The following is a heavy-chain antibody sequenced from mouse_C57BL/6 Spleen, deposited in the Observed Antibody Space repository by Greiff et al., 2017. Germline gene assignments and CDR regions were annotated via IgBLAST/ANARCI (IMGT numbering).Heavy chain of an antibody. CDR2: IYPRSGNT. Sequence: VKLQESGAELARPGASVKLSCKASGYTFTSYGISWVKQRTGQGLEWIGEIYPRSGNTYYTEQFKGKATLTADKSSSTAYMELRSLTSEDSAVXFCARSEDGKGAMDYWGQGTSVTVSS. J-gene: IGHJ4*01. V-gene: IGHV1-81*01. D-gene: IGHD2-1*01. CDR1: GYTFTSYG. CDR3: ARSEDGKGAMDY.